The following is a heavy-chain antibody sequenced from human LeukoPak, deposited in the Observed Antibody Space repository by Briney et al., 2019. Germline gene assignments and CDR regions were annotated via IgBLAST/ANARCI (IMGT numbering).Heavy chain of an antibody. V-gene: IGHV3-33*08. D-gene: IGHD1-7*01. CDR2: IWYDGSNK. Sequence: PGGSLRLSCAASGFTFSSYAMHWVRQAPGKGLEWVAVIWYDGSNKYYADSVKGRFTISRDNSKNTLYLQMNSLRAEDTAVYYCARATYNWNSYYFDYWGQGTLVTVSS. CDR3: ARATYNWNSYYFDY. CDR1: GFTFSSYA. J-gene: IGHJ4*02.